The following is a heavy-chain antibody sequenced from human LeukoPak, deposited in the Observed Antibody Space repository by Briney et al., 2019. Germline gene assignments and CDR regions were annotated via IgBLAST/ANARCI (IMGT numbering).Heavy chain of an antibody. J-gene: IGHJ6*02. CDR3: ARLAGADYYFGMDV. V-gene: IGHV4-39*01. CDR1: GGSFSNSY. Sequence: SETLSLTCIVSGGSFSNSYWGWIRQPPGKGLEWIGSIYYSGSTYYSPSLKSRVTISVDTSKNQFSLKLSSVTAADTAVYYCARLAGADYYFGMDVWGQGTTVTVSS. D-gene: IGHD6-13*01. CDR2: IYYSGST.